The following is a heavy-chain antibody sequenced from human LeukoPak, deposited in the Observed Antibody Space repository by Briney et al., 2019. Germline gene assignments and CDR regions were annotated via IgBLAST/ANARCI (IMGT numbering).Heavy chain of an antibody. D-gene: IGHD6-19*01. CDR1: GYTFTSYG. Sequence: ASVKVSCKASGYTFTSYGISWVRQAPGQGLEWMGWISAYNGNTNYAQKLQGRVTMTTDTSTSTAYMELRSLRSADTAVYYCARQWPTRNVITWDNWFDPWGQGTLVTVSS. V-gene: IGHV1-18*01. CDR2: ISAYNGNT. CDR3: ARQWPTRNVITWDNWFDP. J-gene: IGHJ5*02.